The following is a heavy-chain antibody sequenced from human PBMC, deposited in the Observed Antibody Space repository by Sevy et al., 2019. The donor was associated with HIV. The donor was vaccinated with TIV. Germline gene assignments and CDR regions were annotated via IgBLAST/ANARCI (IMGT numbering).Heavy chain of an antibody. CDR3: AKEGGGYYYDSSGLFDY. CDR2: ISGSGYLP. Sequence: GGSLRLSCAASGFTVSRYAMSWVRQAPGKGLEWVSAISGSGYLPYYTDSVKGRLTISRDNSKNTLYLQMNSLRAEDTAVYYCAKEGGGYYYDSSGLFDYWGQGTLVTVSS. J-gene: IGHJ4*02. V-gene: IGHV3-23*01. D-gene: IGHD3-22*01. CDR1: GFTVSRYA.